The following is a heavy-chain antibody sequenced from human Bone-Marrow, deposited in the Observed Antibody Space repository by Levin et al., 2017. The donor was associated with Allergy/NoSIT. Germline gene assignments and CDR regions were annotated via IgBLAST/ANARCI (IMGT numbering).Heavy chain of an antibody. Sequence: GGSLRLSYAASGSTFSSHAMNWVRQAPGKGLEWVSYISAGRFYIYYADSVQGRFTISRDDAKNSLYLQMNSLRAEDTAVYFCAAYCGGGSCYSGTLADECETWGQGTLVTVSS. J-gene: IGHJ4*02. D-gene: IGHD2-15*01. CDR2: ISAGRFYI. CDR1: GSTFSSHA. CDR3: AAYCGGGSCYSGTLADECET. V-gene: IGHV3-21*01.